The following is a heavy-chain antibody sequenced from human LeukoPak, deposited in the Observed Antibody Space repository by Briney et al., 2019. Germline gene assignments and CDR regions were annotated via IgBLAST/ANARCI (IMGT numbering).Heavy chain of an antibody. CDR2: ISYSGST. Sequence: SETLSLTCTFSGDSVSSGSSYCSGIRQPPGKGLEWIRYISYSGSTNYNPSLKSRVTISVDTSNNHFSLKLTSVTAADTAVYYCARVLSGTYFDYWGQGTLVTVSS. V-gene: IGHV4-61*03. CDR3: ARVLSGTYFDY. CDR1: GDSVSSGSSY. D-gene: IGHD6-13*01. J-gene: IGHJ4*02.